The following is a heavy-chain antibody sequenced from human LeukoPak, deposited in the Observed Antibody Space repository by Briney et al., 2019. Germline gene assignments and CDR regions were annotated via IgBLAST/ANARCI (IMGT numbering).Heavy chain of an antibody. CDR3: ARVASPQIYMDV. J-gene: IGHJ6*03. D-gene: IGHD2-21*01. CDR1: GGSISSYY. Sequence: SETLSLTCTVSGGSISSYYWSWIRQPPAKGLEWIGYIYYSGSTNYNPSLKSRVTISVDTSKNQFSLKLSSVTAADTAVYYCARVASPQIYMDVWGKGTTVTVSS. CDR2: IYYSGST. V-gene: IGHV4-59*01.